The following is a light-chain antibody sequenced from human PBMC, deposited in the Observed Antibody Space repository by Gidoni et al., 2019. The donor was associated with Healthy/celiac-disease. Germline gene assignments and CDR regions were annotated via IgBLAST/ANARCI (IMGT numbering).Light chain of an antibody. CDR3: QQDYNFPLT. Sequence: PGERVTLSCRASQGVSSSYLTWYQQKPGQAPRLLIYGASTRATGIPARFSGSGSGTDFTLTISSLQPEDLAVYYCQQDYNFPLTFGGGTKVEIK. J-gene: IGKJ4*01. CDR1: QGVSSSY. CDR2: GAS. V-gene: IGKV3D-7*01.